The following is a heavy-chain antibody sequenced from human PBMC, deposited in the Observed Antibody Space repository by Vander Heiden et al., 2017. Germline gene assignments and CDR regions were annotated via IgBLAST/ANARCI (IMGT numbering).Heavy chain of an antibody. V-gene: IGHV3-30*18. CDR3: AKDPGDY. Sequence: VQLVESGGGVVHPGRSLSRSCAASGFTFSSYGRHWGRQAPGKGLEWVAVISYDGSNKYYADSVKGRFTISRDNSKNTLYLQMNSLRAEDTAVYYCAKDPGDYWGQGTLVTVSS. CDR2: ISYDGSNK. J-gene: IGHJ4*02. CDR1: GFTFSSYG. D-gene: IGHD3-10*01.